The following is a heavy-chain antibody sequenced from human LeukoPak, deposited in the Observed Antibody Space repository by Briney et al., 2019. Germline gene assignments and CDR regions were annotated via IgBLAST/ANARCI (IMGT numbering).Heavy chain of an antibody. Sequence: GGSLRLSCAASGFTFSSYGMHWVRQAPGKGLEWVAFIRYDGSNKYYADSVKGRFTISRDNSKNTLYLQMNSLRAEDTAVYYCAKDIYPDTAMAPVDYWGQGTLVTVSS. J-gene: IGHJ4*02. D-gene: IGHD5-18*01. V-gene: IGHV3-30*02. CDR2: IRYDGSNK. CDR3: AKDIYPDTAMAPVDY. CDR1: GFTFSSYG.